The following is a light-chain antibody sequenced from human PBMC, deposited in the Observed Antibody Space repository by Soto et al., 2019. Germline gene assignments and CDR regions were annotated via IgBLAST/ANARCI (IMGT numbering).Light chain of an antibody. J-gene: IGLJ2*01. CDR1: SSDVGGYNY. CDR2: EVS. CDR3: SSYAGRNNWGVV. Sequence: QSALTQPPSASGSPGQSVTISCTGTSSDVGGYNYVSWYQQHPGKAPKLMIYEVSKRPSGVPDRFSGSKSGNTASLTVSGLQAEDEADYYCSSYAGRNNWGVVFGGGTKLTVL. V-gene: IGLV2-8*01.